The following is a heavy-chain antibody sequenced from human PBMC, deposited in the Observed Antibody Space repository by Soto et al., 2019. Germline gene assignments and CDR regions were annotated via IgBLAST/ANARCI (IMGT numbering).Heavy chain of an antibody. CDR2: INHSGST. V-gene: IGHV4-39*07. D-gene: IGHD6-13*01. Sequence: SETLSLTCTVSGGSISSSSYYWGWIRQPPGKGLEWIGEINHSGSTNYNPSLKSRVTISVDTSKNQFSLKLSSVTAADTAVYYCARERVDRSRSLWYILYYGMDVWGQGTTVTVSS. CDR1: GGSISSSSYY. J-gene: IGHJ6*02. CDR3: ARERVDRSRSLWYILYYGMDV.